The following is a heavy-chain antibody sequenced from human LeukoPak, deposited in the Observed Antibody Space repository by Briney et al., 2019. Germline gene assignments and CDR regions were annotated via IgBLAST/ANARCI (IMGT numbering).Heavy chain of an antibody. Sequence: SETLSLTCAVYGGSFSGYYWSWIRQPPGKGLEWIGEINHSGSTNYNPSLKSRVTISVDTSKNQFSLKLSSVTAADTAVYYCARHGGPYYYDSSGYYGYWGQGTLVTVSS. D-gene: IGHD3-22*01. CDR3: ARHGGPYYYDSSGYYGY. J-gene: IGHJ4*02. CDR2: INHSGST. V-gene: IGHV4-34*01. CDR1: GGSFSGYY.